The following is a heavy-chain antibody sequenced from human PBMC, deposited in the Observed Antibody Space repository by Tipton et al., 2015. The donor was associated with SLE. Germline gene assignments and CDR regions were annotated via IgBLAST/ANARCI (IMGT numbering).Heavy chain of an antibody. CDR3: ASNIVVVPAASASYGMDV. V-gene: IGHV4-39*01. D-gene: IGHD2-2*01. J-gene: IGHJ6*02. CDR2: IYYSGST. CDR1: GGSISSSSYY. Sequence: PGLVKPSETLSLTCTVSGGSISSSSYYWGWIRQPPGKGLEWIGSIYYSGSTYYNPSLKSRVTISVDTSKNQFSLKLSSVTAADTAVYYCASNIVVVPAASASYGMDVWGQGTTVTVSS.